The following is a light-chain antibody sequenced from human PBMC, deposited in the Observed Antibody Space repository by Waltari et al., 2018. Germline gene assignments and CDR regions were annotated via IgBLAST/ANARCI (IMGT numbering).Light chain of an antibody. Sequence: QSALTQPASVSGPPGQSITISCTGTSSDVGCSNYVSCYQQHPGKAPKLMIYDVTNRASGVSSRFTGSKSGNTASLTISGLQTDDEADYYCSSNRKSSTAGGVFGTGTKVTVL. CDR2: DVT. CDR1: SSDVGCSNY. CDR3: SSNRKSSTAGGV. V-gene: IGLV2-14*03. J-gene: IGLJ1*01.